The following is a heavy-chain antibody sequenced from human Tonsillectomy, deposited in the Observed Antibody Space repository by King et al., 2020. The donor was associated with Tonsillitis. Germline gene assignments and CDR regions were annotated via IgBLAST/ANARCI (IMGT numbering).Heavy chain of an antibody. D-gene: IGHD3-10*01. CDR1: GFTFSRYW. J-gene: IGHJ4*02. V-gene: IGHV3-7*01. Sequence: VQLVQSGGGLVQPGGSLSLSCAVSGFTFSRYWMSWVRQAPGKGLEWVANIKEDGSDKHYVDSVKGRFTISRDNAKNSLFLQMNSLRAEDTAVYYCATEGGRSGSGYWGQGTLVTVSS. CDR3: ATEGGRSGSGY. CDR2: IKEDGSDK.